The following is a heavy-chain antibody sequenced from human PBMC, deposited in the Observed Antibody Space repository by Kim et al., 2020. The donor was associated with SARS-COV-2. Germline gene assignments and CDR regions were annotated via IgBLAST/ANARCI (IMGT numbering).Heavy chain of an antibody. D-gene: IGHD5-12*01. CDR2: IIPIFGTA. Sequence: SVKVSCKASGGTFSSYAISWVRQAPGQGLEWMGGIIPIFGTANYAQKFQGRVTITADESTSTAYMELSSLRSEDTAVYYCARARYSGHDYYYYGMDVWGQGTTVTVSS. CDR1: GGTFSSYA. V-gene: IGHV1-69*13. CDR3: ARARYSGHDYYYYGMDV. J-gene: IGHJ6*02.